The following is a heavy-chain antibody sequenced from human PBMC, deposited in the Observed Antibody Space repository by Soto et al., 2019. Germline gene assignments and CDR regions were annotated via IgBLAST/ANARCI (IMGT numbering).Heavy chain of an antibody. Sequence: QVQLQESGPGLVKPSETLSLTCTVSGGSISSYYWSWIRQPPGKGLEWIGYIYYSGSTNYNPSLKSRVTISVDTSKNQFSLKLSSVTAADTAVYYCARGTKDHMAFDYWGQGTLVTVSS. CDR2: IYYSGST. J-gene: IGHJ4*02. V-gene: IGHV4-59*01. CDR3: ARGTKDHMAFDY. CDR1: GGSISSYY. D-gene: IGHD2-21*01.